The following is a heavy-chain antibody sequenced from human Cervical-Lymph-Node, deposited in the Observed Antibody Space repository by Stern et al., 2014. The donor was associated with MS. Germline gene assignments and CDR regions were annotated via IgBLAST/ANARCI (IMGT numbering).Heavy chain of an antibody. CDR3: ATSTGYFLLEYYFDY. D-gene: IGHD2-8*02. CDR1: GYSFTSSW. CDR2: IYPGDSYT. J-gene: IGHJ4*02. Sequence: VQLVQSGAEVKKPGESLKISCQGSGYSFTSSWIGWVRQMPGKGLEWMGIIYPGDSYTRYNPSFQGQVPISADKSVSTAYLQWSSLKASDTAMYYCATSTGYFLLEYYFDYWGQGTLGTVSS. V-gene: IGHV5-51*01.